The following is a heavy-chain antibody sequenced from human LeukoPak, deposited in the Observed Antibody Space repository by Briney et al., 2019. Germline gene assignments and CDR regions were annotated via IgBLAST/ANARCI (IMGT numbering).Heavy chain of an antibody. CDR2: IYSGGST. D-gene: IGHD3-3*01. Sequence: GGSLRLSCAASGFTVSSNFMTWVRQAPGKGLEWVSVIYSGGSTYYADSVKGRFTISRDNSKNTLYLQMNSLRAEDTAVYYCAKDGRITIFGVVAAGDYFDYWGQGTLVTVSS. V-gene: IGHV3-53*05. J-gene: IGHJ4*02. CDR3: AKDGRITIFGVVAAGDYFDY. CDR1: GFTVSSNF.